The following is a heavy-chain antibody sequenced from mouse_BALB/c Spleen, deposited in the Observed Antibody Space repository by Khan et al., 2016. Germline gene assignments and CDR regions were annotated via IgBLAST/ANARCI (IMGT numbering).Heavy chain of an antibody. CDR3: ARAFSGHYYAMDY. CDR2: ILPGTGNT. V-gene: IGHV1-9*01. CDR1: GYTFSSYW. Sequence: QVQLQQSGAELMKPGASVKISCKATGYTFSSYWIEWVKQRPGHGLEWIGAILPGTGNTNYNEKIKGKANFTADTSSHTAYMQHSSLTSEDSADYYCARAFSGHYYAMDYWGQGTSVTVSS. D-gene: IGHD6-2*01. J-gene: IGHJ4*01.